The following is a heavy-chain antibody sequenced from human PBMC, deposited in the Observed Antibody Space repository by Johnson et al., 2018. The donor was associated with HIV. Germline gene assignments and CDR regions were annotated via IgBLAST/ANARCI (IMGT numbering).Heavy chain of an antibody. J-gene: IGHJ3*02. CDR3: AREKRWGIMITFGGPHAFDI. V-gene: IGHV3-66*01. CDR2: IYSGGRT. D-gene: IGHD3-16*01. CDR1: GFTFSDYY. Sequence: VQLVESGGGLVKPGGSLRLSCAASGFTFSDYYMSWIRQAPGKGLEWVSLIYSGGRTYYTDSVKGRFTISRDNSKNTLYLQMNSLRAEDTAVYYCAREKRWGIMITFGGPHAFDIWGQGTMVTVSS.